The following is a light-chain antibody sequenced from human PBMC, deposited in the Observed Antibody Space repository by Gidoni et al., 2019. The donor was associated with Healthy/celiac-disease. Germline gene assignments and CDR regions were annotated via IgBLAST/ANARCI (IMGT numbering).Light chain of an antibody. V-gene: IGKV3-11*01. J-gene: IGKJ2*01. CDR3: QQRSNWLYT. Sequence: DIVFTHSPATLSLSPGDRATLSCRASQSVSSYLAWYQQKPGQAPRLLIYDASNRATGISARFSGSGSGTDFTLTISMLEPDDFAFYYCQQRSNWLYTFGQGTKLEIK. CDR2: DAS. CDR1: QSVSSY.